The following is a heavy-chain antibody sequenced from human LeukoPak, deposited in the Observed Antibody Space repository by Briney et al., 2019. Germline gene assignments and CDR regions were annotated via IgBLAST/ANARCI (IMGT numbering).Heavy chain of an antibody. CDR2: IKQDGSEK. CDR3: VRLIAVAGTRYFDY. J-gene: IGHJ4*02. D-gene: IGHD6-19*01. CDR1: GFTFSGYW. V-gene: IGHV3-7*01. Sequence: GGSLRHSCAASGFTFSGYWMTWVRQAPGKGLEWVAIIKQDGSEKYSVDSVKGRFTISRDNAKNSLYLQMSSLRAEDTAVYYCVRLIAVAGTRYFDYWGQGTLVTVSS.